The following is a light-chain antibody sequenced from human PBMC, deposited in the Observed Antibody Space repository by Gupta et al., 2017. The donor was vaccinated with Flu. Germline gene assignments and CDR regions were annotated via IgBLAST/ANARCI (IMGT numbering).Light chain of an antibody. CDR2: EVT. Sequence: QSALSQPAAVSGSPRQSITSSCTGTSNNVGGFNYVSWYQQHPAETTKLLIYEVTNRPAGISNRFSGSKSGNTASLTISGLQAEDEADYFCSSYTSINTVVFGGGTRVTLL. CDR1: SNNVGGFNY. CDR3: SSYTSINTVV. V-gene: IGLV2-14*01. J-gene: IGLJ3*02.